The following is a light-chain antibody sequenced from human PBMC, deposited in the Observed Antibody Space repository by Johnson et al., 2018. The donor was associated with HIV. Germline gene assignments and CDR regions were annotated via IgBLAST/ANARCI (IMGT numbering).Light chain of an antibody. CDR3: GTWDSNLSSEV. J-gene: IGLJ1*01. CDR1: NSNIGNSY. Sequence: QPVLTQPPSVSAAPGQKVTISCSGSNSNIGNSYVSWYQQLPRTAPKLLIYENDKRPSGIPDRFSASKSGTSATLGITGLQTGDEADYYCGTWDSNLSSEVFGAGTKVTVL. CDR2: END. V-gene: IGLV1-51*02.